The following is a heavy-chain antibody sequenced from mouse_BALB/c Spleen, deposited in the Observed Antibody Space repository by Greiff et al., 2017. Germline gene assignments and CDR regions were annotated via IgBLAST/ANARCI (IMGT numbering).Heavy chain of an antibody. CDR1: GYTFTSYV. D-gene: IGHD2-3*01. CDR2: INPYNDGT. Sequence: EVQLQQSGPELVKPGASVKMSCKASGYTFTSYVMHWVKQKPGQGLEWIGYINPYNDGTKYNEKFKGKATLTSDKSSSTAYMELSSLTSEDSAVYYCARSGWLLHDWYFDVWGAGTTVTVSS. CDR3: ARSGWLLHDWYFDV. J-gene: IGHJ1*01. V-gene: IGHV1-14*01.